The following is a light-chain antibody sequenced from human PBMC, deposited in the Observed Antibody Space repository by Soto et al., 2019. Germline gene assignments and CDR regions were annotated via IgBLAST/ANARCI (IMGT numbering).Light chain of an antibody. CDR3: CSYAGSNYV. CDR1: SSDVGGYNY. V-gene: IGLV2-11*01. Sequence: QSVLTQPRSVSGSPGQSVTISCTGTSSDVGGYNYVSWYQQHPGKAPKLMIYDVSKRPSGVPDRFSGSKSGNTASLTISGLQAEDEADYYCCSYAGSNYVFGPGTKVT. J-gene: IGLJ1*01. CDR2: DVS.